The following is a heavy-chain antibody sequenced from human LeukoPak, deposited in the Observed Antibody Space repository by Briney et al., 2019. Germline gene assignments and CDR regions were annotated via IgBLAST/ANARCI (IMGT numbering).Heavy chain of an antibody. Sequence: SETLSLTCTVSGGSISSGDYYWCWIRQPPGKGLEWIGYIYYGGSTYYNPSLKSRVTISVDTSKNQFSLKLSSVTAADTAVYYCARDSSRSSSWSALGYWGQGTLVTVSS. J-gene: IGHJ4*02. CDR3: ARDSSRSSSWSALGY. D-gene: IGHD6-13*01. V-gene: IGHV4-30-4*01. CDR1: GGSISSGDYY. CDR2: IYYGGST.